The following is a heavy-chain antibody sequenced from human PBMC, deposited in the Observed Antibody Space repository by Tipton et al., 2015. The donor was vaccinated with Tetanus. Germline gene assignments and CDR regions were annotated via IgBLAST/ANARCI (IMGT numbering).Heavy chain of an antibody. J-gene: IGHJ4*02. V-gene: IGHV3-15*01. CDR3: TTALPELAPPAFDY. D-gene: IGHD6-6*01. Sequence: SLRLSCAASGFSFSHAWMIWVRQAPGRGLEWVGRIKSQTDGEATDYAAPVKGRFTISRDDSQNTLFLQMNSLKTEDTAVYYCTTALPELAPPAFDYWGQGTLVTVSS. CDR1: GFSFSHAW. CDR2: IKSQTDGEAT.